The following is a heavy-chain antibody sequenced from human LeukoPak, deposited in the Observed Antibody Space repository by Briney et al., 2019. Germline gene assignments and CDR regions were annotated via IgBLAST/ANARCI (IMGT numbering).Heavy chain of an antibody. Sequence: GGSLRLSCAASGFTVSDYYMNWVRQAPGKGLEWVSVIYRGGFTYYADSVRGRFSISRDNFKNTLYLQMNSLRAEDTALYYCAREFLGFHPWGQGTLVTVSS. D-gene: IGHD2/OR15-2a*01. J-gene: IGHJ5*02. CDR3: AREFLGFHP. V-gene: IGHV3-53*01. CDR1: GFTVSDYY. CDR2: IYRGGFT.